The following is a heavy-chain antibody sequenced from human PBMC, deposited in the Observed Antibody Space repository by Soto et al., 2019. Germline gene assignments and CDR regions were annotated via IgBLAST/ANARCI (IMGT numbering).Heavy chain of an antibody. CDR2: IIPIFGTA. V-gene: IGHV1-69*13. D-gene: IGHD3-16*01. CDR1: GGTFSSYA. Sequence: SVKVSCKTSGGTFSSYAVSWVRQAPGQGLEWMGGIIPIFGTANYAQKFQGRVTITADESTSTAYMELSSLRSEDTAVYYCARGLGNDAFDIWGQGTMVTVSS. CDR3: ARGLGNDAFDI. J-gene: IGHJ3*02.